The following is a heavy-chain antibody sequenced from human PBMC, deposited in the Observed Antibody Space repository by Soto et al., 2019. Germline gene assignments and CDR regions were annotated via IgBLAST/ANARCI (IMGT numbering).Heavy chain of an antibody. D-gene: IGHD3-10*01. CDR3: ARIASGSIYY. CDR2: IYYSGST. CDR1: GGSISSDY. V-gene: IGHV4-59*01. Sequence: SETLSLTCTVSGGSISSDYWSWIRQPPGKGLEWIGYIYYSGSTNYNPSLKSRVTISVDTSKNQFSLKLSSVTAADTAVYYCARIASGSIYYWGQGTLVTVSS. J-gene: IGHJ4*02.